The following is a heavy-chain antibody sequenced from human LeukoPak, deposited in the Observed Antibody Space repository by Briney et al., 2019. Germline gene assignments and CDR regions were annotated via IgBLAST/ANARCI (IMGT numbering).Heavy chain of an antibody. J-gene: IGHJ6*02. CDR2: INHSGST. CDR3: ARGVIDIVVVPAAMDYYYYGMDV. D-gene: IGHD2-2*01. Sequence: PSETLSLTCAVYGGSFSGYYWSWIRQPPGKGLEWIGEINHSGSTNYNPSLKSRVTISVDTSKNQFSLKLSSVTAADTAVYYCARGVIDIVVVPAAMDYYYYGMDVWGQGTTVTVSS. V-gene: IGHV4-34*01. CDR1: GGSFSGYY.